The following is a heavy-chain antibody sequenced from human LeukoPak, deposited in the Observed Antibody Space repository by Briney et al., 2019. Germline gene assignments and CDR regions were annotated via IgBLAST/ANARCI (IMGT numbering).Heavy chain of an antibody. J-gene: IGHJ4*02. CDR2: ITSSGSTI. V-gene: IGHV3-48*03. CDR3: ASEFIVGATFDY. CDR1: GFTFRSYG. Sequence: PGGSLRLSCAASGFTFRSYGMNWVRQASGKGLEWVSYITSSGSTIYYADSVKGRFTISRDNAKTSLYLQMNSLRAEDTAVYYCASEFIVGATFDYWGQGTLVTVSS. D-gene: IGHD1-26*01.